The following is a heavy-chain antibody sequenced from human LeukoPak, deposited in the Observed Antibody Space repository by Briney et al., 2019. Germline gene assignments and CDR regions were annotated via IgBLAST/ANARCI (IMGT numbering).Heavy chain of an antibody. CDR3: TRGDDSSGYYYDRWFDP. Sequence: PSETLSLTCAVYGGSFSGYYWSWIRQPPGKGLEWIGEINHSGSTNYSPSLKSRVTISVDTSKNQFSLKLSSVTAADTAVYYCTRGDDSSGYYYDRWFDPWGQGTLVTVSS. CDR2: INHSGST. D-gene: IGHD3-22*01. V-gene: IGHV4-34*01. CDR1: GGSFSGYY. J-gene: IGHJ5*02.